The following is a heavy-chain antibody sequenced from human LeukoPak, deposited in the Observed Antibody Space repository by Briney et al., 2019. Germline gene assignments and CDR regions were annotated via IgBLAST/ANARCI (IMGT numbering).Heavy chain of an antibody. CDR1: GDSTRSDGYF. Sequence: SETLSLTCTVSGDSTRSDGYFWTWIRQQPGEGLEWLGHIYYSGTTHYNPSLKSRISISVDTSYNHFSLRLSSVTAADTAMYYCALDNGAYFNSFDIWGQGTMVAVSS. J-gene: IGHJ3*02. D-gene: IGHD4-17*01. CDR3: ALDNGAYFNSFDI. CDR2: IYYSGTT. V-gene: IGHV4-31*03.